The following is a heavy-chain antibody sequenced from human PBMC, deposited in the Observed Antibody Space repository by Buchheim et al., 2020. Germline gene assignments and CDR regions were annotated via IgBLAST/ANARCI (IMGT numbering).Heavy chain of an antibody. D-gene: IGHD3-22*01. CDR2: IYYSGST. CDR1: FCSLLLLLYS. Sequence: PSPPLSLPFPFSFCSLLLLLYSFLFLRQHPGKGPEWIGYIYYSGSTFYNPSLKSRVTILVDTSKDQFSLKLRSVTAADTAVYYCARDPGYNSHGYYYAYFDYWGQGTL. V-gene: IGHV4-31*03. J-gene: IGHJ4*02. CDR3: ARDPGYNSHGYYYAYFDY.